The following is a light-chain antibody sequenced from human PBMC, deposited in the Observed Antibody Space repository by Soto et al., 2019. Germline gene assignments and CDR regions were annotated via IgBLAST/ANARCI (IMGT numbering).Light chain of an antibody. V-gene: IGLV2-8*01. CDR2: EVN. J-gene: IGLJ1*01. CDR1: SSDVGAYNY. CDR3: ASHAGTIDFPYI. Sequence: QSALTQPPSASGSPGQSVTISCTGTSSDVGAYNYVSWYQHHPGNAPKLLVYEVNKRPSGVPDRFSGSKSGNTAPLTVSGLQAEDEADYYCASHAGTIDFPYIFGIGTKVTVL.